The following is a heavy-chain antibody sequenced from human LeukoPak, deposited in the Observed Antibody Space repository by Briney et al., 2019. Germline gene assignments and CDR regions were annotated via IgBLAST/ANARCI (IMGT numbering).Heavy chain of an antibody. V-gene: IGHV4-4*09. CDR2: INTSGST. CDR1: GGSISSNY. D-gene: IGHD7-27*01. J-gene: IGHJ4*02. Sequence: KPSETLSLTCTVSGGSISSNYWSWIRQPPGKGLEWIGYINTSGSTNYNPSVKSRVSISLDTSRNQFSLKLTSVTAADTAVYYCARRGNWGFFDYWGQGILVSVSS. CDR3: ARRGNWGFFDY.